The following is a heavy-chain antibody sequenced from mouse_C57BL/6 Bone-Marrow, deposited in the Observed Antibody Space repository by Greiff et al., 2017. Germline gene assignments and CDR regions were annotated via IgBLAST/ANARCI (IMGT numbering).Heavy chain of an antibody. CDR2: IDPENGDT. CDR3: TTGNFDY. CDR1: GFNIKDDY. Sequence: EVQLQESGAELVRPGASVKLSCTASGFNIKDDYMHWVKQRPEPGLAWIGWIDPENGDTEYASKFQGKATIPADTSSNTAYLQLSSLTSEDTAVYYCTTGNFDYWGQGTTRTVS. J-gene: IGHJ2*01. V-gene: IGHV14-4*01.